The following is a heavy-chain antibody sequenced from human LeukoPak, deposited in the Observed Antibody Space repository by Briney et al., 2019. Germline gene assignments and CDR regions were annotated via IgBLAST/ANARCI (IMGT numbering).Heavy chain of an antibody. V-gene: IGHV3-7*02. CDR1: GFTFSSYW. Sequence: GGSLRLSCAASGFTFSSYWMSWVRQAPGKGLEWVATIKNDGSEKSYVDSVKGRFTISRDNAKNSLFLQMSGLRAEDTAVYYCAKGYGSGSRNLDNWGQGTLVTVSS. CDR2: IKNDGSEK. D-gene: IGHD3-10*01. CDR3: AKGYGSGSRNLDN. J-gene: IGHJ4*02.